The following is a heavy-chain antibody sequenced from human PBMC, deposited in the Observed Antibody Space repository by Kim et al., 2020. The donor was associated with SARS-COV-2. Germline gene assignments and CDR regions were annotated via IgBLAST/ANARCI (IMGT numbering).Heavy chain of an antibody. J-gene: IGHJ4*02. D-gene: IGHD6-6*01. Sequence: GGSLRLSCAASGFTFSSYGMHWVRQAPGKGLEWVAVISYDGSNKYYADSVKGRFTISRDNSKNTLYLQMNSLRAEDTAVYYCAKFLSHSSSSVGDGEIDYWGQGTLVTVSS. CDR3: AKFLSHSSSSVGDGEIDY. V-gene: IGHV3-30*18. CDR2: ISYDGSNK. CDR1: GFTFSSYG.